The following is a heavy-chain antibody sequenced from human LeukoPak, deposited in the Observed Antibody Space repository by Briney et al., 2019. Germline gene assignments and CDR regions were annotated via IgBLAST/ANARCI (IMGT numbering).Heavy chain of an antibody. V-gene: IGHV3-21*01. Sequence: GGSLRLSCAASGFTFSRYSMNWVRQAPGKGLEWVSSISSSSSYIYYADSVKGRFTISRDNTKNSLYLQMNSLRAEDTAIYYCARDLRIVSGSYLDYWGQGTLVTVSS. D-gene: IGHD1-26*01. CDR1: GFTFSRYS. CDR3: ARDLRIVSGSYLDY. J-gene: IGHJ4*02. CDR2: ISSSSSYI.